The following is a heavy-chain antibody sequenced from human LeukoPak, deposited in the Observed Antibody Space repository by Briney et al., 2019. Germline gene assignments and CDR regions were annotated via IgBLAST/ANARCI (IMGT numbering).Heavy chain of an antibody. CDR2: ISSSSSPI. J-gene: IGHJ4*02. D-gene: IGHD1-26*01. CDR3: ARGGTYCPDY. Sequence: GGSLRLPCAASGFTFSSYNMNWVRQAPGKGLEWVSYISSSSSPIFYADSVKGRFTISRDNAKNSLYLQMNSLRDEDTAVYYCARGGTYCPDYWGQGTLVTVSS. CDR1: GFTFSSYN. V-gene: IGHV3-48*02.